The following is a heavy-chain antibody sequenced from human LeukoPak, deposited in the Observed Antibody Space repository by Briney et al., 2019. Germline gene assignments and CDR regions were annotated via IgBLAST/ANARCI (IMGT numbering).Heavy chain of an antibody. J-gene: IGHJ3*02. D-gene: IGHD1-26*01. Sequence: SETLSLTCTVSGGSISSSSYYWGWIRQPPGKGLEWIGSIYYSGSTYFNPSLKSRVTISVDTSKNQFSLKLSSVTAADTAVYYCARPRLGATPFDAFDIWGQGTMVTVSS. CDR3: ARPRLGATPFDAFDI. CDR1: GGSISSSSYY. CDR2: IYYSGST. V-gene: IGHV4-39*07.